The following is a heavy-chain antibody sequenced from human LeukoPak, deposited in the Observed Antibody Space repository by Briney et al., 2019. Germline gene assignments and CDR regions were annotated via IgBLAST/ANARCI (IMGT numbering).Heavy chain of an antibody. D-gene: IGHD4/OR15-4a*01. CDR1: GFTFSDYW. J-gene: IGHJ4*02. CDR3: AKSALQDRSTWCEHYDC. V-gene: IGHV3-7*01. CDR2: IKEDGSEK. Sequence: GGSLRLSCTASGFTFSDYWMSWVRRAPGKGLEWVANIKEDGSEKHYVDSVKDRFTISRDNAKSSLYLQMNSLRAEDTAVYYCAKSALQDRSTWCEHYDCWGPGTLVTVSS.